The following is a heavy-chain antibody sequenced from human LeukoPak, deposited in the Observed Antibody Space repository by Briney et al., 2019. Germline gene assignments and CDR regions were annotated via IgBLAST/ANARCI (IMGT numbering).Heavy chain of an antibody. CDR2: IYPGDSDT. J-gene: IGHJ4*02. Sequence: GESLKISCKGSGYSFTSYWIGWVRQMPGKGLEGMGIIYPGDSDTRYSPSFQGQVTLSADKAISNAYLQWSSLKASDTAMYYCARYGGPAAVIDYLDYWGQGTLVTVSS. CDR1: GYSFTSYW. CDR3: ARYGGPAAVIDYLDY. V-gene: IGHV5-51*01. D-gene: IGHD2/OR15-2a*01.